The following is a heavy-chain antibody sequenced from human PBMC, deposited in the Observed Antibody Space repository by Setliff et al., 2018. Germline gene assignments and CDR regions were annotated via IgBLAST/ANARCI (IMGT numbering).Heavy chain of an antibody. CDR1: GYTFSTYG. Sequence: ASVKVSCKASGYTFSTYGIAWVRQAPGQGLEWMGWISPYNGYIIYAHKFQGRVTMTTDTSTGTADMELRNLRSDDTAVYYCARHKVIKKEFIRLTWFDPWGQGTPVTVSS. D-gene: IGHD3-10*01. V-gene: IGHV1-18*01. CDR3: ARHKVIKKEFIRLTWFDP. CDR2: ISPYNGYI. J-gene: IGHJ5*02.